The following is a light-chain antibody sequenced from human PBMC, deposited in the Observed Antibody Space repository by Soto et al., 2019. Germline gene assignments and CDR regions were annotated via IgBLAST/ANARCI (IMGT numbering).Light chain of an antibody. CDR1: SSDVGAYKY. CDR2: EVS. CDR3: SSYTNTNTRV. J-gene: IGLJ1*01. Sequence: QSALTQPASMSGSPGQSITISCTGTSSDVGAYKYVSWYQQHPGKVPKLIIYEVSNRPSGISNRFSGSKSGNTASLTISGLQAEDEADYYCSSYTNTNTRVFGTGTKLTVL. V-gene: IGLV2-14*01.